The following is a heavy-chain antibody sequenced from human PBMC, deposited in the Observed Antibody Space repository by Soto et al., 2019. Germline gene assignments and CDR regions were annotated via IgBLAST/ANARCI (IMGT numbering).Heavy chain of an antibody. D-gene: IGHD3-16*02. CDR2: ISAYNGNT. V-gene: IGHV1-18*01. J-gene: IGHJ3*02. CDR3: ARVVIMITFGGVIVRYDAFDI. CDR1: GYTFTSYG. Sequence: QVQLVQSGAEVKKPGASVKVSCKASGYTFTSYGISWVRQAPGQGLEWMGWISAYNGNTNYAQKLQGRVTMTTDTSTSTAYMELRSLRSDDTAVYYCARVVIMITFGGVIVRYDAFDIWGQGTMVTVSS.